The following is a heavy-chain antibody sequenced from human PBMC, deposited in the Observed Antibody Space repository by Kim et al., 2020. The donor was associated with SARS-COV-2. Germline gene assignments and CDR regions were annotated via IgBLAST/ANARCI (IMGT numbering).Heavy chain of an antibody. V-gene: IGHV3-30*01. J-gene: IGHJ4*02. CDR3: ARDHSGSYYGAFDY. D-gene: IGHD1-26*01. Sequence: ADSVKGGFTISRDKSKNTLYLQMNSLRAEDTAVYYCARDHSGSYYGAFDYWGQGTLVTVSS.